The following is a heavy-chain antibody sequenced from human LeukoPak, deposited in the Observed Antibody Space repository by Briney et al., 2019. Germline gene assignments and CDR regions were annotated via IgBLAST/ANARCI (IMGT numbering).Heavy chain of an antibody. D-gene: IGHD5-24*01. J-gene: IGHJ4*02. Sequence: SETLSLTCGVSGYSISSGFYWAWIRQPPGKGLEWIGSIYREGSTYYNPSLKSRVTISVDTSKNQSSLKLDSVTAADTAVYYCARLAMATITYYFDYWGQGTLVTVSS. CDR3: ARLAMATITYYFDY. CDR2: IYREGST. V-gene: IGHV4-38-2*01. CDR1: GYSISSGFY.